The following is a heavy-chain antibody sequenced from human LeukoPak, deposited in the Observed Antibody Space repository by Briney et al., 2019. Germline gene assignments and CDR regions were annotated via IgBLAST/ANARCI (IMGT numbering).Heavy chain of an antibody. CDR2: INGSGGRT. D-gene: IGHD5-18*01. Sequence: HPGGSLRLSCIASGFTFSSSAMSWVRQAPGKGLEWVSDINGSGGRTYYADSVKGRFTISRDNAKNSLYLQMNSLRVEDTAVYYCARCVDTAMVFFDYWGQGTLVTVSS. CDR3: ARCVDTAMVFFDY. CDR1: GFTFSSSA. V-gene: IGHV3-23*01. J-gene: IGHJ4*02.